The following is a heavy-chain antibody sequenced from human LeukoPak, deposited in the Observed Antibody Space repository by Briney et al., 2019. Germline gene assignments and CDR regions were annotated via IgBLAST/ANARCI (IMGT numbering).Heavy chain of an antibody. D-gene: IGHD3-16*02. Sequence: SETLSLTCAVHNGTVSGYHWSWIRQSPGKGLEWIGEISHDGSTNNNPSLMSRVTTSVDTPKNQFSLNLSSVTAADTAVYYCARLRNIWGSYRRFDYWGQGILVTVSS. CDR2: ISHDGST. J-gene: IGHJ4*02. CDR1: NGTVSGYH. CDR3: ARLRNIWGSYRRFDY. V-gene: IGHV4-34*01.